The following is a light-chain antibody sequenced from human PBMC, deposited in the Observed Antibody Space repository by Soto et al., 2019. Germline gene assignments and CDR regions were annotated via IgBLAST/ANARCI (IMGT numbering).Light chain of an antibody. V-gene: IGKV3-11*01. Sequence: EIVLTQSPATLSLSPGERANLSCRASQSVSSYLAWYQQKPGQAPRLLIYDASNRATGIPARFSGSGSGTDFTLTISSLEPEDFAVYYFQQRSNWPWVTFGPGTKVDIK. CDR1: QSVSSY. CDR2: DAS. J-gene: IGKJ3*01. CDR3: QQRSNWPWVT.